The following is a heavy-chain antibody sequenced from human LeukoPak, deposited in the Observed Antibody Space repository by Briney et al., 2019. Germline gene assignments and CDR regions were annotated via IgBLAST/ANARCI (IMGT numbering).Heavy chain of an antibody. CDR1: GFSFSSSA. J-gene: IGHJ3*01. CDR2: ISGSGGDT. D-gene: IGHD6-19*01. Sequence: QSGGSLRLSCAASGFSFSSSAMSWVRQAPGEGLEWVAAISGSGGDTHYADSVRGRFTVSRDNANDSLYLQMNSLRVDDTAVYHCATDSFSISLISLAGADVWGQGTMVTVSS. V-gene: IGHV3-23*01. CDR3: ATDSFSISLISLAGADV.